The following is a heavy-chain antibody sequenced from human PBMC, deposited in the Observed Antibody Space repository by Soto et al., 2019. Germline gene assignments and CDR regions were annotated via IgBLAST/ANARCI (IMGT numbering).Heavy chain of an antibody. CDR1: GGSFNNHA. J-gene: IGHJ4*02. V-gene: IGHV1-69*01. CDR3: ARESAGSDSTLFYFDY. D-gene: IGHD2-21*02. CDR2: IIPISGTA. Sequence: QVQLVQSGAEVKTPGSSVKVSCEASGGSFNNHAFSWVRQAPGQGLEWMGGIIPISGTANYAQKFQGRVKITADASTNTVYMYLSSLRSEDTAVYYCARESAGSDSTLFYFDYWGQGTLVTVSS.